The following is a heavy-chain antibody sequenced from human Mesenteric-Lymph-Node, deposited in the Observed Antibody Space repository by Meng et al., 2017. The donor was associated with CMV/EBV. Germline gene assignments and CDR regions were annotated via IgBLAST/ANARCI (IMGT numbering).Heavy chain of an antibody. CDR1: GFTFSDYY. J-gene: IGHJ4*02. CDR3: ARSYYDSSGYPYFDY. D-gene: IGHD3-22*01. V-gene: IGHV3-11*01. Sequence: GGSLRLSCAASGFTFSDYYMSWIRQAPGKGLEWVSYISSSGSTIYYADSVKGRFTISRDNAKNSLYLQMNSLRAEDTAVYYCARSYYDSSGYPYFDYWGQGTLVTVSS. CDR2: ISSSGSTI.